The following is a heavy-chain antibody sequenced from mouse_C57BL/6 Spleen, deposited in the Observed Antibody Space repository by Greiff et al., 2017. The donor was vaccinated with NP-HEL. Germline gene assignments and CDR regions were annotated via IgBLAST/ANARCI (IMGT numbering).Heavy chain of an antibody. D-gene: IGHD1-1*01. CDR3: ARGYYGSSSYWYFDV. CDR1: GFTFSDYG. V-gene: IGHV5-17*01. CDR2: ISSGSSTI. J-gene: IGHJ1*03. Sequence: EVMLVESGGGLVKPGGSLKLSCAASGFTFSDYGMHWVRQAPEKGLEWVAYISSGSSTIYYADTVKGRFTFSRDNAKNTLFLQMTSLRSEDTAMYYCARGYYGSSSYWYFDVWGTGTTVTVSS.